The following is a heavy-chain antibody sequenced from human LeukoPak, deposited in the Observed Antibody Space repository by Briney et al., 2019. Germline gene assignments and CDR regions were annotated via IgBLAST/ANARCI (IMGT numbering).Heavy chain of an antibody. D-gene: IGHD4-17*01. V-gene: IGHV3-33*01. CDR1: GFTFSSYG. CDR2: IWYGGSNK. CDR3: ARSGAYGDYFDY. Sequence: GGSLRLSCAASGFTFSSYGMHWVRQAPGKGREWVAVIWYGGSNKYYADSVKGRFTISRDNSKNTLYLQMNSLRAEDTAVYYCARSGAYGDYFDYWGQGTLVTVSS. J-gene: IGHJ4*02.